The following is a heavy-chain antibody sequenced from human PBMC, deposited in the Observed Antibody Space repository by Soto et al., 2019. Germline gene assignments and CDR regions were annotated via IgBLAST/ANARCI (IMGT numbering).Heavy chain of an antibody. CDR1: GYTFTSHG. CDR3: ARVRAQYWSGCSCLPQSDY. CDR2: IGTYTSNT. J-gene: IGHJ4*02. Sequence: QVQLVQSGAEVKKPGASVKVSCKASGYTFTSHGISWVRQAPGQGLEWMGWIGTYTSNTNYAQKLQGRGTMTTDTSTRKAYMELGSLGSDDTAVYYWARVRAQYWSGCSCLPQSDYWGQGTPVTVSS. D-gene: IGHD2-15*01. V-gene: IGHV1-18*01.